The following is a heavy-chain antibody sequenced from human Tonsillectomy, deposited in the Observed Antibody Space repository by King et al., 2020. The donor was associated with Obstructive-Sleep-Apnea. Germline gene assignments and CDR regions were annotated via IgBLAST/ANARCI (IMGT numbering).Heavy chain of an antibody. CDR1: GRSISIGDYY. CDR2: ISYIGST. V-gene: IGHV4-30-4*01. D-gene: IGHD3-10*01. Sequence: VQLQESGPGLVKPSQTLYLTCTVSGRSISIGDYYWIWIRQPPGNVLEWIGYISYIGSTYYHPSLNMQVTISVDTSKNQYSLKLSSVTAADTAVYYCARAAYYYLSTIDYWGQGTLVTVSS. J-gene: IGHJ4*02. CDR3: ARAAYYYLSTIDY.